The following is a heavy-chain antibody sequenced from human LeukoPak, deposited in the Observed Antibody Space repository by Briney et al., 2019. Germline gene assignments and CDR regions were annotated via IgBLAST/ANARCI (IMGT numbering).Heavy chain of an antibody. V-gene: IGHV3-21*01. CDR3: ARDPYSGGYGAYYYYYMDV. D-gene: IGHD6-19*01. CDR2: ITTSSSYM. CDR1: GFTFSAYN. Sequence: GSLRLSCAASGFTFSAYNMNWVRRTPGKGLEWVSSITTSSSYMFYADSVRGRFTISRDNAENSLYLQMNSLRDEDTAVYYCARDPYSGGYGAYYYYYMDVWGKGTTVTVSS. J-gene: IGHJ6*03.